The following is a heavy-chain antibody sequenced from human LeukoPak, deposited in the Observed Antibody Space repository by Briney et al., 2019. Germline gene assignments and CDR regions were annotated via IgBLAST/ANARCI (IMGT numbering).Heavy chain of an antibody. CDR2: IIPILATE. Sequence: ASVKVSCKASGGTFSSYAFSWVRQAPGQGLEWMGRIIPILATEFYAQKVQDRLTITADPSTSTAYMELNSLRSDDTAVYYCARDRGAAGGFFSPEYWGQGTQVTVSS. CDR1: GGTFSSYA. D-gene: IGHD6-13*01. J-gene: IGHJ4*02. CDR3: ARDRGAAGGFFSPEY. V-gene: IGHV1-69*11.